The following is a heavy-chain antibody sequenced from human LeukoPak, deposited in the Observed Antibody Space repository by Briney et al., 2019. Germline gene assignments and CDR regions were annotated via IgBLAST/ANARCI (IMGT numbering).Heavy chain of an antibody. CDR1: GGSISSYY. V-gene: IGHV4-59*10. Sequence: SETLSLTCAVSGGSISSYYRSWIRQPAGKGLEWIGRIYSSGSTTYNPSLKSRVTMSVDTSKNQFSLKLSSVAAADTAVYYCARGTTSGYYYMDVWGKGTTVTVS. CDR2: IYSSGST. CDR3: ARGTTSGYYYMDV. J-gene: IGHJ6*03. D-gene: IGHD2/OR15-2a*01.